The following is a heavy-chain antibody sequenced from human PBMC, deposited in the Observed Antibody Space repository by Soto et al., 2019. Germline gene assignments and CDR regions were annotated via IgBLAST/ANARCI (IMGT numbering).Heavy chain of an antibody. CDR3: AARSRIAAAGIGMDV. Sequence: PSETLSLTCTVSGGSISSYYWSWIRQPAGKGLEWIGRIYTSGSTNYNPSLKSRVTMSVDTSKNQFSLKLSSVTAADTAVYYCAARSRIAAAGIGMDVWGQGTTVTVSS. J-gene: IGHJ6*02. CDR2: IYTSGST. D-gene: IGHD6-13*01. V-gene: IGHV4-4*07. CDR1: GGSISSYY.